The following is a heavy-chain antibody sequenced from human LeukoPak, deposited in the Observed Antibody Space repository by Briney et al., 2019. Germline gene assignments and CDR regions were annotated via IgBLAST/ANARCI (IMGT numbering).Heavy chain of an antibody. CDR3: ARGDCSGSICYSPMDV. V-gene: IGHV4-38-2*02. J-gene: IGHJ6*03. D-gene: IGHD2-21*01. CDR2: IYRSGST. Sequence: SETLSLTCTVSGYSINSGYYWVWIRQPPGKGLEWIGSIYRSGSTNYNPSLKSRVTISVDTSKNQFSLKVSSVTAADTAVYYCARGDCSGSICYSPMDVWGTGTTLTVSS. CDR1: GYSINSGYY.